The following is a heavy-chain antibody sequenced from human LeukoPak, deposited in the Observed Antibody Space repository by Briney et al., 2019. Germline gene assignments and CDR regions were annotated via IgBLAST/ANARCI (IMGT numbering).Heavy chain of an antibody. CDR1: GGSISSYY. Sequence: SETLSLTCTVSGGSISSYYWSWIRQPPGKGLEWIGYIHYSGSTNYNPSLKSRVTISVDTSKNQFSLKLSSVTAADTAVYYCARDGRPYCSGGSCSPTHFDYWGQGTLVTVSS. D-gene: IGHD2-15*01. CDR3: ARDGRPYCSGGSCSPTHFDY. V-gene: IGHV4-59*01. J-gene: IGHJ4*02. CDR2: IHYSGST.